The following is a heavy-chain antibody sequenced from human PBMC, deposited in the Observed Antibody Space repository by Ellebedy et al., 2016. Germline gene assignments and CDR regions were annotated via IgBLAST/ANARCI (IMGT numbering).Heavy chain of an antibody. CDR2: INPSGGST. V-gene: IGHV1-46*01. D-gene: IGHD3-22*01. J-gene: IGHJ6*02. CDR3: ARDKYYYDSSGYWPYYYGMDV. Sequence: ASVKVSXKASGYTFTSYYMHWVRQAPGQGLEWMGIINPSGGSTSYAQKFQGRVTMTRDTSTSTVYMELSSLRSEDTAVYYCARDKYYYDSSGYWPYYYGMDVWGQGTTVTVSS. CDR1: GYTFTSYY.